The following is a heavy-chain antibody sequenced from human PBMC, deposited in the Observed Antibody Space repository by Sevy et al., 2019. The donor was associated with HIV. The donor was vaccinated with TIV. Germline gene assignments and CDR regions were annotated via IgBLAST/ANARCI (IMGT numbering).Heavy chain of an antibody. D-gene: IGHD6-13*01. J-gene: IGHJ4*02. CDR1: GGSFSGYY. CDR3: ARGRRAAAGRVEVIDY. Sequence: SETLSLTCAVYGGSFSGYYWSWIRQPPGKGLEWIGEINHSGSTNYNPSLKSRVTISVDTSKNQFSLKLSSVTAADTAVYYCARGRRAAAGRVEVIDYWGQGTLVTVSS. CDR2: INHSGST. V-gene: IGHV4-34*01.